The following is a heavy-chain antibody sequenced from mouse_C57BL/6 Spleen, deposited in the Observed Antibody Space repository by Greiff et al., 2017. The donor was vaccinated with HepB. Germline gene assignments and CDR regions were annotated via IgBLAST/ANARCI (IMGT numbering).Heavy chain of an antibody. CDR1: GYTFTSYW. V-gene: IGHV1-61*01. CDR2: IYPSDSET. CDR3: ARHGSSYGFDY. J-gene: IGHJ2*01. D-gene: IGHD1-1*01. Sequence: VQLQQPGAELVRPGSSVKLSCKASGYTFTSYWMDWVKQRPGQGLEWIGNIYPSDSETHYNQKFKDKATLTVDKSSSTAYMQLSSLTSEDSAVYYCARHGSSYGFDYWGQGTTLTVSS.